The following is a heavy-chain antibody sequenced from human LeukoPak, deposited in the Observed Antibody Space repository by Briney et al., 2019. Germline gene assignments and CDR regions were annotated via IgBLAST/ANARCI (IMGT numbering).Heavy chain of an antibody. V-gene: IGHV3-21*01. J-gene: IGHJ4*02. CDR3: ARDPATPLDY. CDR1: GFTFSTCS. Sequence: PGGSLRLSCAASGFTFSTCSMNWVRQAPGKGLEWVASIDSSSSYIYYADSEKGRLTISRDNAKNSLYLQMNSLRAEDTAVYYCARDPATPLDYWGQGTLVTVSS. D-gene: IGHD5-12*01. CDR2: IDSSSSYI.